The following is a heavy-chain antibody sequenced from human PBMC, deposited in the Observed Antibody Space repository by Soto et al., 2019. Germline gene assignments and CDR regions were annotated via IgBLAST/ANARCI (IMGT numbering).Heavy chain of an antibody. J-gene: IGHJ4*02. CDR3: ARDGTLFGVVSYYFDY. V-gene: IGHV1-3*01. D-gene: IGHD3-3*01. CDR2: INAGNGNT. CDR1: GYTFTSSA. Sequence: ASVKVSCKASGYTFTSSAMHWVRQAPGQRLEWMGWINAGNGNTKYSQKFQGRVTITRDTSASTAYMELSSLRSEDTAVYYCARDGTLFGVVSYYFDYWGQGTLVTVSS.